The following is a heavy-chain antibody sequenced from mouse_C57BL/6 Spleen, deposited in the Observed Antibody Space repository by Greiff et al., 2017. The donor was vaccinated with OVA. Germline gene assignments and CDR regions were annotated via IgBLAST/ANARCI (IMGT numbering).Heavy chain of an antibody. Sequence: QVQLQQPGAELVRPGSSVKLSCKASGYTFTSYWMHWVKQRPIQGLEWIGNIDPSDSETHYNQQFKDKATLTVDKSSSTAYMQLSSLTSVNSAVYNTARETTVRGGRYFYYCGQDTTLSLSS. D-gene: IGHD1-1*01. CDR2: IDPSDSET. CDR3: ARETTVRGGRYFYY. V-gene: IGHV1-52*01. CDR1: GYTFTSYW. J-gene: IGHJ2*01.